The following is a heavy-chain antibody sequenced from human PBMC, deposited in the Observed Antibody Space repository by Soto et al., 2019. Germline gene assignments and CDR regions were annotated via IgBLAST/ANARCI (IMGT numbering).Heavy chain of an antibody. Sequence: GGSLRLSCAASGFTFSSYSMNWVRQAPGKGLEWVSYISTSSSTIYYADSVKGRFTISRDNAKNSLYLQMNSLRDEDTAVYYCASAKLNSMNCFAPWGQGALVTVAS. CDR1: GFTFSSYS. J-gene: IGHJ5*02. CDR3: ASAKLNSMNCFAP. V-gene: IGHV3-48*02. CDR2: ISTSSSTI. D-gene: IGHD1-26*01.